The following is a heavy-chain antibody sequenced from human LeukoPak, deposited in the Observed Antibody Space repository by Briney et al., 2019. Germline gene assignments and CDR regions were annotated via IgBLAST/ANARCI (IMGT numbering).Heavy chain of an antibody. CDR2: IYTSGST. J-gene: IGHJ4*02. V-gene: IGHV4-4*07. Sequence: SETLSLTCTVSGGSISSYYWSWIRQPAGKGLEWIGCIYTSGSTNYNPSLKSRVTMSVDTSKNQFSLKLSSVTAADTAVYYCAASWVGAAAGPLGYWGQGTLVTVSS. CDR3: AASWVGAAAGPLGY. D-gene: IGHD6-13*01. CDR1: GGSISSYY.